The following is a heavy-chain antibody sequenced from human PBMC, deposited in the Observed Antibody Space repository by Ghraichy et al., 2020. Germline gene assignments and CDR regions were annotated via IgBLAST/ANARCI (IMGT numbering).Heavy chain of an antibody. CDR2: INPNSGGT. CDR3: ARVGYGSGSYFDY. Sequence: VKVSCKASGYTFTGYYMHWVRQAPGQGLEWMGWINPNSGGTNYAQKFQGWVTMTRDTSISTAYMELSRLRSDDTAVYYCARVGYGSGSYFDYWGQGTLVTVSS. D-gene: IGHD3-10*01. CDR1: GYTFTGYY. J-gene: IGHJ4*02. V-gene: IGHV1-2*04.